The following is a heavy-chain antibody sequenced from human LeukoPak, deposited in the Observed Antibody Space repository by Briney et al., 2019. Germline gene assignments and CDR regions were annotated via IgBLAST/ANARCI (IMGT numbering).Heavy chain of an antibody. V-gene: IGHV3-33*08. CDR2: IWYDGSNK. Sequence: GGSLRLSCAASGFTFSNAWMSWVRQAPGKGLECVAIIWYDGSNKYYADSVKGRFSISRDNSKNTLYLQMNSLRAEDTAVYYCARDGYSSGWYSVGAFDIWGQGTMVTVSS. CDR3: ARDGYSSGWYSVGAFDI. CDR1: GFTFSNAW. D-gene: IGHD6-19*01. J-gene: IGHJ3*02.